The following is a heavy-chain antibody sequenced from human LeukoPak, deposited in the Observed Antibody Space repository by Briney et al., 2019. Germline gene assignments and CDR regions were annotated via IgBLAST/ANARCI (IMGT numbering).Heavy chain of an antibody. J-gene: IGHJ4*02. D-gene: IGHD6-13*01. CDR1: GFTFSSYA. CDR2: ISGSGGST. CDR3: AKHSSSWYGPELDY. Sequence: PGGSLRLSCAASGFTFSSYAMSWVRQAPGKGLEWVSAISGSGGSTYYADSVKGRFTISRDNSKNTLYLQMNSLRAEDTAVYYCAKHSSSWYGPELDYWGQGTLVTVSS. V-gene: IGHV3-23*01.